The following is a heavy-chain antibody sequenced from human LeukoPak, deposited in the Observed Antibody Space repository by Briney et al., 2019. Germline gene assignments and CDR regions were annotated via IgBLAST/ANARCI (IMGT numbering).Heavy chain of an antibody. D-gene: IGHD6-19*01. Sequence: SQTLSLTCTVSGGSISSSSYYWGWIRQPPGKGLEWIGSIYYSGSTYYNPSLKSRVTISVDTSKNQFSLKLSSVTAADTAVYYCAREGTAVAGRRGDAFDIWGQGTMVTVSS. V-gene: IGHV4-39*07. CDR3: AREGTAVAGRRGDAFDI. CDR1: GGSISSSSYY. CDR2: IYYSGST. J-gene: IGHJ3*02.